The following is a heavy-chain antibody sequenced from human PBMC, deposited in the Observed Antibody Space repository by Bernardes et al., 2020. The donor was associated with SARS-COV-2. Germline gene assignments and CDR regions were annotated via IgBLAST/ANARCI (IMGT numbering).Heavy chain of an antibody. D-gene: IGHD3-16*02. CDR1: GFTFSSYG. V-gene: IGHV3-33*01. J-gene: IGHJ4*02. CDR2: IWYDGSNK. CDR3: ARDDYVWGSYRPFDY. Sequence: GGSLRLSCAASGFTFSSYGMHWVRQAPGKGLEWVAVIWYDGSNKYYADSVKGRFTISRDNSKNTLYLQMNSLRAEDTAVYYCARDDYVWGSYRPFDYWGQGTLVTVSS.